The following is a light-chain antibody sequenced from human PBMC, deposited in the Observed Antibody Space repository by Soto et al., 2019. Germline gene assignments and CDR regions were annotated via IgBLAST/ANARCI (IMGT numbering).Light chain of an antibody. J-gene: IGLJ2*01. Sequence: QPVLTQSPSASASLGASVKLTCTLSSGHSNYAIAWHQQQSEQGPRYLMKLNSDGSHSKGDGIPDRFSASSSGAERYLTISSLQSEDEADYYCQTWGSGIVVFGGGTKLTVL. V-gene: IGLV4-69*01. CDR1: SGHSNYA. CDR3: QTWGSGIVV. CDR2: LNSDGSH.